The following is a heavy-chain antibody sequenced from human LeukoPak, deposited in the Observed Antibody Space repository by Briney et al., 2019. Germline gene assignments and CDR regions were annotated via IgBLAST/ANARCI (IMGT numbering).Heavy chain of an antibody. D-gene: IGHD2-2*01. J-gene: IGHJ4*02. CDR3: ARLYGCSSTSCYPFDSYFDY. CDR2: IYHSGST. Sequence: PSETLSLTCAVSGYSISSGYYRGWIRQPPGKGLEWIGSIYHSGSTYYNPSLKSRVTISVDTSKNQFSLKLSSVTAADTAVYYCARLYGCSSTSCYPFDSYFDYWGQGTLVTVSS. V-gene: IGHV4-38-2*01. CDR1: GYSISSGYY.